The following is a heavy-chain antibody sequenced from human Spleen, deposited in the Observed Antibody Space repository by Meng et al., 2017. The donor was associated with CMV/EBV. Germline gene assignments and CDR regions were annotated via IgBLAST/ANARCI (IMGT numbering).Heavy chain of an antibody. CDR2: INNSGST. V-gene: IGHV4-34*01. CDR1: FSGYH. Sequence: FSGYHCSWIRQPPGKGLEWIGEINNSGSTNYNPSLKSRLTISVDTSKNQFSLKLSSVIAADTDVYVCARGPRGYCSSTSCNRTYYFDYWGQGTLVTVSS. CDR3: ARGPRGYCSSTSCNRTYYFDY. J-gene: IGHJ4*02. D-gene: IGHD2-2*02.